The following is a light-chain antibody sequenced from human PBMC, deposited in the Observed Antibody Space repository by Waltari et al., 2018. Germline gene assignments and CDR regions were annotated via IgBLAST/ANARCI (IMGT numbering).Light chain of an antibody. CDR3: QQSFSPPWT. CDR1: QNIRTH. V-gene: IGKV1-39*01. J-gene: IGKJ1*01. CDR2: GGT. Sequence: DIQMTQSPSSLSASVGDTVTVTCRASQNIRTHLNWYQQKPATAPKLLIYGGTTLQRGVPSRFSGSASGTDFTLTVSNLQPDDFAIYFCQQSFSPPWTFGQGTRV.